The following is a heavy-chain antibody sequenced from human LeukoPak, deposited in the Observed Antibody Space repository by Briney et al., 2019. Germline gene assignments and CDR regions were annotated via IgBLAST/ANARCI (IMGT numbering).Heavy chain of an antibody. V-gene: IGHV3-7*01. CDR3: ARYRSGYDTYFDY. Sequence: PPGGSLRLSCASSGFTFSSYWMSWVRQAPGKGLEWVASIKKDGSEKYYVDSVKGRFTISRDKAKNSLYLQMNSQTAEDTAVYYCARYRSGYDTYFDYWGQGTLVTVSS. J-gene: IGHJ4*02. D-gene: IGHD5-12*01. CDR2: IKKDGSEK. CDR1: GFTFSSYW.